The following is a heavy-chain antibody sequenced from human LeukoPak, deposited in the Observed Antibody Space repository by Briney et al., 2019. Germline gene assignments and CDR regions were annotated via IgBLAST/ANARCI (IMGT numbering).Heavy chain of an antibody. CDR1: GGSFSGYY. CDR3: ASDAYDFWSGPLPLLDY. V-gene: IGHV4-34*12. CDR2: IIHSGST. J-gene: IGHJ4*02. D-gene: IGHD3-3*01. Sequence: SETLSPTCAVYGGSFSGYYWSWIRQPPGKGLEWIGEIIHSGSTNYNPSLKSRVTISVDTSKNQFSLKLSSVTAADTAVYYCASDAYDFWSGPLPLLDYWGQGTLVTVPS.